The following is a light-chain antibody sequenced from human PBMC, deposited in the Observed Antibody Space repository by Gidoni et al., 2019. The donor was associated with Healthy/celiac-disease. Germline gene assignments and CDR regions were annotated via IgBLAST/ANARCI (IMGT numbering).Light chain of an antibody. V-gene: IGKV1-9*01. J-gene: IGKJ1*01. CDR1: QGISSY. CDR3: QQLNSYPHT. Sequence: EIQLTQSPSFLSASVGDRVTITFRASQGISSYLAWYQQKPGKAPKLLIYAASTLQSGVPSRFSGSGSGTEFTLTISSLQPEDFATYYCQQLNSYPHTFGQGTKVEIK. CDR2: AAS.